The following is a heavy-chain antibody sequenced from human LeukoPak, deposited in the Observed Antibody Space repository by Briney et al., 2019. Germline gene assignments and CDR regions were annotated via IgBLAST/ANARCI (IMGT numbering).Heavy chain of an antibody. V-gene: IGHV4-30-4*08. CDR1: GGSISGGDYY. Sequence: SETLSLXCTVSGGSISGGDYYWSWIRQPPGKGLEWIGYIYYSGSTYYNPSLKSRVTISVDTSKNQFSLKLSSVTAADTAVYYCARARLCSSTSCHANSNWFDPWGQGTLDTVSS. CDR3: ARARLCSSTSCHANSNWFDP. J-gene: IGHJ5*02. CDR2: IYYSGST. D-gene: IGHD2-2*01.